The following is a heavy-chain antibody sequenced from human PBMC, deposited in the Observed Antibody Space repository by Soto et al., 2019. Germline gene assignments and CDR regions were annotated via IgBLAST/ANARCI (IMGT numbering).Heavy chain of an antibody. CDR1: GGSFSGYY. CDR3: ARQGPYYYGSGSYYNRGNWFDP. D-gene: IGHD3-10*01. CDR2: INHSGST. V-gene: IGHV4-34*01. J-gene: IGHJ5*02. Sequence: SETLSLTCAVYGGSFSGYYWSWIRQPPGKGLEWIGEINHSGSTNYNPSLKSRVTISVDTSKNQFSLKLSSVTAADTAVYYCARQGPYYYGSGSYYNRGNWFDPWGQGTLVTVSS.